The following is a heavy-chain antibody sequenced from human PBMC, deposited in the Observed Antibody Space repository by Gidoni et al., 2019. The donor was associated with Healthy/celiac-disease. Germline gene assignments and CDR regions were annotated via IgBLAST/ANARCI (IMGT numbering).Heavy chain of an antibody. CDR1: GHTFTGYY. D-gene: IGHD3-3*01. Sequence: QVQLVQSGAEVKKPGASVKVSCQASGHTFTGYYMHWVRQAPGQGLEWMGWINPNSGGTNYAQKFQGRVTMTRDTSISTAYMELSRLRSDDTAVYYCAISIFGVVSWFDPWGQGTLVTVSS. V-gene: IGHV1-2*02. CDR2: INPNSGGT. CDR3: AISIFGVVSWFDP. J-gene: IGHJ5*02.